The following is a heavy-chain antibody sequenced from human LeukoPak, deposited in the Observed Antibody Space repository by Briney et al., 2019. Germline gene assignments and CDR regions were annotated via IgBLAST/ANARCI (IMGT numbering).Heavy chain of an antibody. D-gene: IGHD6-13*01. J-gene: IGHJ3*02. CDR2: IYSGGST. CDR1: GFTVSSNY. CDR3: ARGPQYSSSAKNAFDI. Sequence: GGSLRLSCAASGFTVSSNYMSWVRQAPGKGLEWVSVIYSGGSTYYADSVTGRFTISRDNSKNTLYLQMNSLRAEDTAVYYCARGPQYSSSAKNAFDIWGQGTMVTVSS. V-gene: IGHV3-66*01.